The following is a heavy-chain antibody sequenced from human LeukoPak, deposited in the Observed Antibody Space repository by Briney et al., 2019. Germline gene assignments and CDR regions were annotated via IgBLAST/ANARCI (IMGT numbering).Heavy chain of an antibody. CDR2: ISGSSGII. D-gene: IGHD3-22*01. Sequence: GGSLRLSCAASGFTINTYTMNWVRQAPGKGLEWVSYISGSSGIIDYADSVKGRFTISRDNAKNTLYLQMNSLRAEDTAVYYCASAPYYYDSSGSTLDYWGQGTLVTVSS. CDR1: GFTINTYT. V-gene: IGHV3-48*04. J-gene: IGHJ4*02. CDR3: ASAPYYYDSSGSTLDY.